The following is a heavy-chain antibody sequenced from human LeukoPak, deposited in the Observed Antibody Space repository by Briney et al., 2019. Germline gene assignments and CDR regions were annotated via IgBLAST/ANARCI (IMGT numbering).Heavy chain of an antibody. J-gene: IGHJ6*02. V-gene: IGHV3-74*01. CDR2: INTDGSST. CDR3: ARGNYHAMDV. CDR1: RFTFRSYG. D-gene: IGHD5-24*01. Sequence: GGSLRLSCAASRFTFRSYGTHWVRQAPGKGLVWASRINTDGSSTSCADSVKGRFTISRDNTKNTLYLEMNSLRAEDTAVYYCARGNYHAMDVWGQGTTVTVSS.